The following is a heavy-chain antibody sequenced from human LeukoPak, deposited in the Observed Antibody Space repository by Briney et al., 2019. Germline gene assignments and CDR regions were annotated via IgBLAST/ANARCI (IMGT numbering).Heavy chain of an antibody. CDR3: ARRPSSSTLGWFDP. D-gene: IGHD6-6*01. Sequence: GESLQISCKGSGYSFTSYWIGWVRQMPGKGLEGMGIIYPGDSDTRYSPSFQGQVTISADKSISTAYLQWSSLKASDTAMYYCARRPSSSTLGWFDPWGQGTLVTVSS. CDR2: IYPGDSDT. V-gene: IGHV5-51*01. J-gene: IGHJ5*02. CDR1: GYSFTSYW.